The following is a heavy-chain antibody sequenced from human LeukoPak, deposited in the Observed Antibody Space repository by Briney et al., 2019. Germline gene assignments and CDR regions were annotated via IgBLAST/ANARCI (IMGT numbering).Heavy chain of an antibody. Sequence: PGGSLRLSCAASGFTFSSYAMHWVRQAPGKGLEWVAAISYDGSNKYSADSVKGRFTISRDNSKNTLYLQMNSLRAEDTAVYYCARGLDFWSGYASVYDYWGQGTLVTVSS. CDR2: ISYDGSNK. V-gene: IGHV3-30*04. CDR1: GFTFSSYA. D-gene: IGHD3-3*01. J-gene: IGHJ4*02. CDR3: ARGLDFWSGYASVYDY.